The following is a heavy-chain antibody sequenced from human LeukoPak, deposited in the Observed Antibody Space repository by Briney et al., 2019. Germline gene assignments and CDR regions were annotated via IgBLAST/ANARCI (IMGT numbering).Heavy chain of an antibody. CDR2: VNHSGST. J-gene: IGHJ4*02. D-gene: IGHD3-10*01. CDR3: ARAGWFGEFYGPLDY. Sequence: SETLSLTCAVYGESFANYYWTWVRQSPGKALEWIGEVNHSGSTNYNPSLKSRVTLFVDTSKNQFSLKVTSVTAADTAVYYCARAGWFGEFYGPLDYWGQGSFVTVS. CDR1: GESFANYY. V-gene: IGHV4-34*01.